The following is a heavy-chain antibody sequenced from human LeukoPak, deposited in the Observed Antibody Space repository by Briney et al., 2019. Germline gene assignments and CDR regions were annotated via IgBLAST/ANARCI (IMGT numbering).Heavy chain of an antibody. CDR2: INHSGST. V-gene: IGHV4-34*01. Sequence: SETLSLTCAVYGGSFSGYYWSWIRQPPGKGLEWIGEINHSGSTNYNPSLKRRVTISVDTSKNQFSLKLSSVTAADTAVYYCARHVSSSWYLKGAYYFDYWGQGTLVTVSS. CDR1: GGSFSGYY. D-gene: IGHD6-13*01. J-gene: IGHJ4*02. CDR3: ARHVSSSWYLKGAYYFDY.